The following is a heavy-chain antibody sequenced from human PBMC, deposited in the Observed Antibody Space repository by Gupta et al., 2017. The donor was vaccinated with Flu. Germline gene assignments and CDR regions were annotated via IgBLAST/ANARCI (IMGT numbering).Heavy chain of an antibody. D-gene: IGHD3-22*01. CDR2: ISIYNGNT. CDR3: ARNYYDDSGRPPNFDY. J-gene: IGHJ4*02. Sequence: QVQLVQSGAEVKKPGACVKVSCKASVYTFSSYCISWVAAAPGQGLEWMGLISIYNGNTNYAQKLQGRVNMTTDTSTSTIYMELRSLRSDDTAVYYCARNYYDDSGRPPNFDYWGQGTLVTVSS. CDR1: VYTFSSYC. V-gene: IGHV1-18*01.